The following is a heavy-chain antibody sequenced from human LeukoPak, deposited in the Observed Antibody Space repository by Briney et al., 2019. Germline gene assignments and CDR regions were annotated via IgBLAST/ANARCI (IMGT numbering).Heavy chain of an antibody. D-gene: IGHD4-17*01. Sequence: GGSLRLSCTASGFTFGDYAMGWVRQAPGKGLEWVGFIRSKAYDGTTEYAASVKGRFTISRDDSKSIAYLQMNSLKTEDTAVYYCTRVTMVTSFFFYYYHTDAWGKGTTVTISS. CDR3: TRVTMVTSFFFYYYHTDA. V-gene: IGHV3-49*04. CDR1: GFTFGDYA. CDR2: IRSKAYDGTT. J-gene: IGHJ6*03.